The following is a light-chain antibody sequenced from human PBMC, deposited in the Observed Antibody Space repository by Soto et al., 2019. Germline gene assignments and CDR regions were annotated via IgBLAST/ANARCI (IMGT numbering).Light chain of an antibody. CDR1: QSVSSN. V-gene: IGKV3-15*01. CDR3: QQYKNWPPIT. CDR2: GAS. J-gene: IGKJ5*01. Sequence: ETVMTQSPATLSVSPVERATLSCRASQSVSSNLAWYQQKPGQAPRLLIYGASTRATGIPARFSGSGSGTEFTLTISSLQSEDFAVYYCQQYKNWPPITFGQGTRLEIK.